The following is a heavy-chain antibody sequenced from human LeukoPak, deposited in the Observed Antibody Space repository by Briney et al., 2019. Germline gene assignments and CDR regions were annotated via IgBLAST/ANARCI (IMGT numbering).Heavy chain of an antibody. CDR2: IYPGDSDT. V-gene: IGHV5-51*01. D-gene: IGHD6-19*01. Sequence: PGGSLRLSCTGSGYTFASYWIAWVRQMPGNGLEWVGFIYPGDSDTRYSPSFQGQVTISADKSINTAYLQWSSLKASDTAMYYGARQIADSSGPIDYWGQGALVTVSS. J-gene: IGHJ4*02. CDR3: ARQIADSSGPIDY. CDR1: GYTFASYW.